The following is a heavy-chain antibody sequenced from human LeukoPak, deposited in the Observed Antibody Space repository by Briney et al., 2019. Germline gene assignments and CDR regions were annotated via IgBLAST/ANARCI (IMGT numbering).Heavy chain of an antibody. Sequence: TGGSLRLSCAASGFTFSNFGMHWVRQAPGKGLEWVAVISYDGSNKYYADSVKGRFTISRDNSKNTLYVQMSSLRAEDTAVYYCARAKLWFGELSHYFDYWGQGTLVTVSS. CDR2: ISYDGSNK. V-gene: IGHV3-30*19. CDR3: ARAKLWFGELSHYFDY. J-gene: IGHJ4*02. CDR1: GFTFSNFG. D-gene: IGHD3-10*01.